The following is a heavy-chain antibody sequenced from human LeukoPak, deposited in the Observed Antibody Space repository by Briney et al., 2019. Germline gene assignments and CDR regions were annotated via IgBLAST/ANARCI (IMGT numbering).Heavy chain of an antibody. CDR1: GYTFTRYY. D-gene: IGHD6-13*01. CDR3: ARVGGPSQSTSWYWFDP. CDR2: INPNSGAT. J-gene: IGHJ5*02. V-gene: IGHV1-2*02. Sequence: GASVKVSCKASGYTFTRYYIHWVRQAPGQGLEWMGWINPNSGATKYAQKFQGRVTMTKITSISTAYMELSRLSSDDTALYYCARVGGPSQSTSWYWFDPWGRGTLVTVSS.